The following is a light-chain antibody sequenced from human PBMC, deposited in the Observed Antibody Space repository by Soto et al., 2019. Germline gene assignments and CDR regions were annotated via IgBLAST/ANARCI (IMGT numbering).Light chain of an antibody. V-gene: IGKV2-30*02. CDR1: QSLVHTNGKTY. CDR2: MVS. CDR3: MQGSHWPRA. Sequence: VVVTQSPLSLAVNVGRPASISCKSSQSLVHTNGKTYVSWYHQRPGQSTRGLIYMVSNSDGGVPDRLSGSGSGADFTLKISRVEPDDVGVYYCMQGSHWPRAFGQGTRLEI. J-gene: IGKJ5*01.